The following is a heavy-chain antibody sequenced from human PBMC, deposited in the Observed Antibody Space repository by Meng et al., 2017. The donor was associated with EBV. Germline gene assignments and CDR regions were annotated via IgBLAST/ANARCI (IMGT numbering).Heavy chain of an antibody. Sequence: ITLKDSGPTLVNPTQTLTLTGTFSGFSPSTRGVGVGWIRQPPGKALEWLALIYWDDDKRYSPSLKSRLTITKDTSKNQVVLTMTNMDPVDAATYYCAHIIAARPFDYWGQGTLVTVSS. CDR3: AHIIAARPFDY. D-gene: IGHD6-6*01. CDR2: IYWDDDK. V-gene: IGHV2-5*02. CDR1: GFSPSTRGVG. J-gene: IGHJ4*02.